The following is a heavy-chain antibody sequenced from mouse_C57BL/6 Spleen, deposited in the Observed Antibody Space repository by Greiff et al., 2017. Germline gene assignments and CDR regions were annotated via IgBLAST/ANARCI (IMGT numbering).Heavy chain of an antibody. D-gene: IGHD1-1*01. J-gene: IGHJ2*01. CDR3: ARQRSFDY. CDR2: IDPSDSYT. CDR1: GYTFTSYW. Sequence: VQLQQPGAELVKPGASVKLSCKASGYTFTSYWMQWVEQRPGQGLEWIGEIDPSDSYTNYNQKFKGKATLTVDTSSSTAYMQLSSLTSEDSAVYYCARQRSFDYWGQGTTLTVSS. V-gene: IGHV1-50*01.